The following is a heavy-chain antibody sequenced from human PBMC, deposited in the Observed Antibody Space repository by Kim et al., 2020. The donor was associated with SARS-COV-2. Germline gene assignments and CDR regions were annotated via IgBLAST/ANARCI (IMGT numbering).Heavy chain of an antibody. J-gene: IGHJ6*02. V-gene: IGHV4-31*03. Sequence: SETLSLTCTVSGGSISSGGYYWSWIRQHPGKGLEWIGYIYYSGSTYYNPSLKSRVTISVDTSKNQFSLKLSSVTAADTAVYYCAREGGSTSGYYYYYYGMDVWGQGTTVTVSS. D-gene: IGHD1-26*01. CDR1: GGSISSGGYY. CDR3: AREGGSTSGYYYYYYGMDV. CDR2: IYYSGST.